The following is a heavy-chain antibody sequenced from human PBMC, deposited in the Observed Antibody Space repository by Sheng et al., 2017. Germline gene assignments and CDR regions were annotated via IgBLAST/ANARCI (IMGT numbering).Heavy chain of an antibody. CDR2: IYSGGRT. CDR1: GFTVYNNY. Sequence: QLVESGGGLVQPGGSLRLSCAASGFTVYNNYMSWVRQAPGKGLEWVSVIYSGGRTIYADSVKGRFTISRDNSRNTVYVQMNSLRPDDTAVYYCARSRGGNYRPYFFDYWGQGTLVAVSS. V-gene: IGHV3-66*02. D-gene: IGHD1-26*01. J-gene: IGHJ4*02. CDR3: ARSRGGNYRPYFFDY.